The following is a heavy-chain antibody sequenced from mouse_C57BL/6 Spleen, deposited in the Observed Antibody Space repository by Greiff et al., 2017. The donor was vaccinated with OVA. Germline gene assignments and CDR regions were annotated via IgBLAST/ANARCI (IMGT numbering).Heavy chain of an antibody. CDR3: ANYYSSSYGFSFAY. CDR2: IYPRSGNT. D-gene: IGHD1-1*01. J-gene: IGHJ3*01. Sequence: VQLQQSGAELARPGASVKLSCKASGYNFTSYGISWVKQRTGQGLEWIGEIYPRSGNTYYNEKFKGKATLTADKSSSTAYMELRHLTSWNSAVYVCANYYSSSYGFSFAYWGQGTLVTVSA. CDR1: GYNFTSYG. V-gene: IGHV1-81*01.